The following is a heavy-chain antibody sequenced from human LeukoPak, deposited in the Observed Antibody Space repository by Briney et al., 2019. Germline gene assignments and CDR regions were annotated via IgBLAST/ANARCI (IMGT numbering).Heavy chain of an antibody. V-gene: IGHV1-8*01. D-gene: IGHD3-3*01. CDR3: ARSLPYYDFWSRKIGYYYGMDV. CDR1: GYTFTSYD. J-gene: IGHJ6*02. Sequence: ASVKVSCKASGYTFTSYDINWVRQATGQGLEWMGWMNPNSGNTGYAQKFQGRVTMTRNTSISTAYMELSSLRSEDTAVYYCARSLPYYDFWSRKIGYYYGMDVWGQGTTVTVSS. CDR2: MNPNSGNT.